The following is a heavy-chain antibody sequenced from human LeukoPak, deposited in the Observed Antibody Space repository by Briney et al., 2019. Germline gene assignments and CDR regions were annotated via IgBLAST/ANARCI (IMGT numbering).Heavy chain of an antibody. V-gene: IGHV3-7*04. CDR1: GFTFTTYW. J-gene: IGHJ4*02. CDR3: ARGRDSSSSYPGY. D-gene: IGHD6-6*01. CDR2: IKQDGTEK. Sequence: PGGSLRLSCAASGFTFTTYWMGWVRQAPGKGLEWVANIKQDGTEKYYVDSVKGRFTISRDNVKNSLYLQMNSLRAEDTAVYYCARGRDSSSSYPGYWGQGTLVTVSS.